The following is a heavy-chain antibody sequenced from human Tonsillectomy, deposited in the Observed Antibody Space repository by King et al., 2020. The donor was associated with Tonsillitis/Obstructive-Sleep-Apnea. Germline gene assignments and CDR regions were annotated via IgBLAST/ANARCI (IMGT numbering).Heavy chain of an antibody. V-gene: IGHV3-21*01. J-gene: IGHJ4*02. Sequence: VQLVESGGGLVQPGGSLRISCAASGFTVSTHTMSWVRQAPGKGLEWVASISGRGTDIFYADSLKGRFTISRDNANNSLYLQMNSLRTDDTAVYYCARASDVEWLLSYFFDYWRQGPRVTVPS. CDR1: GFTVSTHT. CDR2: ISGRGTDI. CDR3: ARASDVEWLLSYFFDY. D-gene: IGHD3-3*01.